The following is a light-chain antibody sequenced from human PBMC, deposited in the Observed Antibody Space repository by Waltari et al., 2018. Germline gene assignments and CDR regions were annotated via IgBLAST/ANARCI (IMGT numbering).Light chain of an antibody. Sequence: DIVMTQSPISLPVTPGEPASISCRSSQSLLHSNGYNSVDWYMQKPGQSPQLLIYAGSLRASGVPDRFSGSASGTDFTLKITRVEAEDVGVYYCMQTFQAPFTFGPGTKVDI. J-gene: IGKJ3*01. CDR3: MQTFQAPFT. V-gene: IGKV2-28*01. CDR1: QSLLHSNGYNS. CDR2: AGS.